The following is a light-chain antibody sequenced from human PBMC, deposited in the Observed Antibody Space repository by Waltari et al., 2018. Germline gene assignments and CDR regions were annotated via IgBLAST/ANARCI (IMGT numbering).Light chain of an antibody. CDR2: DVS. CDR3: SSYSSSSTKVV. J-gene: IGLJ2*01. V-gene: IGLV2-14*03. Sequence: QQLPGKAPKLMIYDVSNRPSGVSNRFSGSKSGNAASLTISGLHAEDEADYHCSSYSSSSTKVVFGGGTKLTVL.